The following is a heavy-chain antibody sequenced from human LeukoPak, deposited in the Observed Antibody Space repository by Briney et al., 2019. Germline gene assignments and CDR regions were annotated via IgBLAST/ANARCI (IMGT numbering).Heavy chain of an antibody. J-gene: IGHJ3*02. D-gene: IGHD2/OR15-2a*01. CDR1: GFTFSSYG. Sequence: GGSLRLSWAVTGFTFSSYGMSWVRQAPGKGLEWVSAISSSGGNTYYADSVKGRFIISRDSSKNTLYLQMSSLRVEGTAVFHCAKGRDHDTFPDAFDIWGQGTMVTVSS. CDR3: AKGRDHDTFPDAFDI. CDR2: ISSSGGNT. V-gene: IGHV3-23*01.